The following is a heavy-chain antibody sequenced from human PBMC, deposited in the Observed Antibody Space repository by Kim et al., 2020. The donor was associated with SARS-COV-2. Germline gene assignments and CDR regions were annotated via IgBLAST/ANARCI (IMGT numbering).Heavy chain of an antibody. V-gene: IGHV3-30*18. CDR3: AKDIYQLHYYYYGMDV. CDR2: ISYDGSNK. D-gene: IGHD2-2*01. J-gene: IGHJ6*02. Sequence: GGSLRLSCAASGFTFSSYGMHWVRQAPGKGLEWVAVISYDGSNKYYADSVKGRFTISRDNSKNTLYLQMNSLRAEDTAVYYCAKDIYQLHYYYYGMDVWGQGTTVTVSS. CDR1: GFTFSSYG.